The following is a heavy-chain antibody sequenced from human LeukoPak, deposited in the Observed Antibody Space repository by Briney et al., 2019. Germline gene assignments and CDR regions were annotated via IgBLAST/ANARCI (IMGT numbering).Heavy chain of an antibody. V-gene: IGHV3-23*01. Sequence: GESLKISCAASGFTFSSYAMSWVRQAPGKGLEWVSAISGSGGSTYYADSVKGRFTISRDNSKNTLYLQMNSLRAEDTAVYYCAKELYYDILTGYYPFDYWGQGTLVTVSS. D-gene: IGHD3-9*01. J-gene: IGHJ4*02. CDR3: AKELYYDILTGYYPFDY. CDR1: GFTFSSYA. CDR2: ISGSGGST.